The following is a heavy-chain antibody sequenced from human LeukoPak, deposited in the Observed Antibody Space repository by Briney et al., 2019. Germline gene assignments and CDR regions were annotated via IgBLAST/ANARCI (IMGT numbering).Heavy chain of an antibody. CDR3: ARPYCSSTSCYNHAFDI. D-gene: IGHD2-2*01. Sequence: ASVKVSCKASGYTFTGYYMHWVRQAPGQGLEWMGWINPNSGGTNYAQKFQGRVTMTRDTSISTAYMELSRLRSDDTAVYYCARPYCSSTSCYNHAFDIWGQGTMVTVSS. CDR1: GYTFTGYY. CDR2: INPNSGGT. J-gene: IGHJ3*02. V-gene: IGHV1-2*02.